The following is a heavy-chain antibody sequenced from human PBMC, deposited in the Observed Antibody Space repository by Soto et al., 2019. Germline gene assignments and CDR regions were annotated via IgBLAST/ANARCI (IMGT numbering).Heavy chain of an antibody. D-gene: IGHD3-3*01. CDR2: IFSNDDK. V-gene: IGHV2-26*01. Sequence: QVTLKESGPVLVKPTETLTLTCTVSGFSLSNARMGVSWIRQHPGKALEWLAHIFSNDDKSYSTSLKSSLTTSKDTSTTRMVLTMTNMYPADSATYACARTGDFWSFDPWGQGTMGPVSS. J-gene: IGHJ5*02. CDR1: GFSLSNARMG. CDR3: ARTGDFWSFDP.